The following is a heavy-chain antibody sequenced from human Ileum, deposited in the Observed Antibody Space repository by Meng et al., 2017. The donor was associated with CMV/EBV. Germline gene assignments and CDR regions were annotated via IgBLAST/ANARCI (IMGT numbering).Heavy chain of an antibody. J-gene: IGHJ4*02. CDR3: ARGRNRAFDS. V-gene: IGHV6-1*01. D-gene: IGHD3-16*02. CDR2: TYYRSKWYS. Sequence: SCAISGDSVSNNIDTWNWIRQSPSRGLEWLGMTYYRSKWYSDYVVSVKSRITIIADTSKNQFTLQMNSATPEDTAVYYCARGRNRAFDSWGQGALVTVSS. CDR1: GDSVSNNIDT.